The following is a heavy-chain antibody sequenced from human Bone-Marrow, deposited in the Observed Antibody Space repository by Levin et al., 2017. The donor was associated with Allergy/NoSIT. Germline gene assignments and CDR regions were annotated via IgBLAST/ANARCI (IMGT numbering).Heavy chain of an antibody. J-gene: IGHJ4*02. CDR1: GGSINRSPFY. CDR2: VYYTGTT. Sequence: NPSETLSLTCTVSGGSINRSPFYWVWIRQPPGKGLEWIGSVYYTGTTYYNPSLKSRVTISVDTSKEQFSLKVTSVTAADTAVYYCAREVTPQSWDYWGQGTLVSVSS. V-gene: IGHV4-39*07. D-gene: IGHD4-23*01. CDR3: AREVTPQSWDY.